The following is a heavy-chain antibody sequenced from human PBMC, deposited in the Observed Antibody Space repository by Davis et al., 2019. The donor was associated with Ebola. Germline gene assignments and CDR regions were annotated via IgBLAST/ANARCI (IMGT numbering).Heavy chain of an antibody. V-gene: IGHV3-64*01. D-gene: IGHD3-16*01. CDR1: GFTFSSYA. Sequence: GESLKISCAASGFTFSSYAMHWVRQAPGKGLEYVSAISSNGGSTYYANSVKGRFTISRDNSKNSLYLQMNSLRAEDTAVYYRARDRPLDFFFGDYYGMDVWGQGTTVTVSS. J-gene: IGHJ6*02. CDR2: ISSNGGST. CDR3: ARDRPLDFFFGDYYGMDV.